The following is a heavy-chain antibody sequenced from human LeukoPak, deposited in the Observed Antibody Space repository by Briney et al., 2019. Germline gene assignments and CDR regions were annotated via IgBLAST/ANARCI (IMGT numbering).Heavy chain of an antibody. D-gene: IGHD2-15*01. Sequence: GGSLRLSCAASGFTFSSYSMNWVRQAPGKGLEWVSSISSSSSYIYYADSVKVRFTISRDNAKNSLHLQMNSLRAEDTAVYYCAILADYDAFDIWGQGTMVTVSS. V-gene: IGHV3-21*01. J-gene: IGHJ3*02. CDR1: GFTFSSYS. CDR2: ISSSSSYI. CDR3: AILADYDAFDI.